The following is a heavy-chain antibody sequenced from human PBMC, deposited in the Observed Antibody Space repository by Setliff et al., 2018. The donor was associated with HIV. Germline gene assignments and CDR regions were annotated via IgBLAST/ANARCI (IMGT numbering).Heavy chain of an antibody. CDR2: IHYSGST. CDR3: ARSLVPSGYYYGRHAFDI. J-gene: IGHJ3*02. Sequence: SETLSLTCTVSGGSISSSYWTWTRQPPGKGLEWIGNIHYSGSTNYNPSSKSRVTISVDTSKNQFSLRVNSVTAADTAVYYCARSLVPSGYYYGRHAFDIWGQGTKVTVSS. D-gene: IGHD3-22*01. V-gene: IGHV4-59*08. CDR1: GGSISSSY.